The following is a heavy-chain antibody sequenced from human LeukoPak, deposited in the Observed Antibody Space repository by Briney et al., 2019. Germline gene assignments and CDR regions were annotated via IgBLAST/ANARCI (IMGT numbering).Heavy chain of an antibody. CDR2: IYHSGST. CDR3: ARSKEQLLSFDY. J-gene: IGHJ4*02. V-gene: IGHV4-30-2*01. D-gene: IGHD2-2*01. CDR1: GGSISSGGYY. Sequence: SETLSLTCTVSGGSISSGGYYWSWIRQPPGKGLEWIGYIYHSGSTYYNPSLKSRVTISVDRSKNQFSLKLSSVTAVDTAVYYCARSKEQLLSFDYWGQGTLVTVSS.